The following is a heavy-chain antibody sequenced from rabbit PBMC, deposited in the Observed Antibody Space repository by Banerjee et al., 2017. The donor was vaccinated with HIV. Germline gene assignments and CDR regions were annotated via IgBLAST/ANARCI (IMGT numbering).Heavy chain of an antibody. J-gene: IGHJ6*01. Sequence: QLVESGGGLVQPGGSLKLSCKASGFDFSSYYMSWVRQAPGKGLEWIGYIDPVFGSTYYASWVNGRFTISSHNAQNTLYLQLNSLTAADTATHFCARGSDCTYGYTDCAFRLWGPGTLVTVS. CDR2: IDPVFGST. D-gene: IGHD6-1*01. CDR1: GFDFSSYY. V-gene: IGHV1S7*01. CDR3: ARGSDCTYGYTDCAFRL.